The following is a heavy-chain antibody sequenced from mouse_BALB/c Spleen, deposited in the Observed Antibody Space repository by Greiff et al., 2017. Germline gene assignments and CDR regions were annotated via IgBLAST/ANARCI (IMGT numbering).Heavy chain of an antibody. CDR1: GYTFTSYW. D-gene: IGHD1-1*01. Sequence: EVQLQQSGTVLARPGASVKMSCKASGYTFTSYWMHWVKQRPGQGLEWIGAIYPGNSDTSYNQKFKGKAKLTAVTSTSTAYMELSSLTNEDSAVYYSLITTVVGAMDYWGQGTSVTVSS. V-gene: IGHV1-5*01. J-gene: IGHJ4*01. CDR2: IYPGNSDT. CDR3: LITTVVGAMDY.